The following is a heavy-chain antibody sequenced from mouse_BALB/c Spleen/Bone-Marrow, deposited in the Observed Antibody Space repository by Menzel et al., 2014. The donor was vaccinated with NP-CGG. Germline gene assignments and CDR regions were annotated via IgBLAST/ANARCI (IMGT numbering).Heavy chain of an antibody. D-gene: IGHD3-2*02. V-gene: IGHV5-6*02. J-gene: IGHJ2*01. Sequence: EVMLVESGGDLVKPGGSLKLSCVASGFTFSSYGMSWVRQTPDKRLEWVATISSGGSSTYYPASVKGRFTISRDNAKSTLYLQMSSLNSEDTAMYYCTRRPLQANSYFDCWGQGTTLTVFS. CDR1: GFTFSSYG. CDR3: TRRPLQANSYFDC. CDR2: ISSGGSST.